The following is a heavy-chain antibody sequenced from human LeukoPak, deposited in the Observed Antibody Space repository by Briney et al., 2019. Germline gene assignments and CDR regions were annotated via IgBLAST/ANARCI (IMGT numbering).Heavy chain of an antibody. V-gene: IGHV3-7*01. CDR2: IKQGGSRQ. CDR1: GFTFTNFW. D-gene: IGHD4-23*01. Sequence: GGSLRLSCAASGFTFTNFWMNWVRQAPGKGLEWVANIKQGGSRQSYVGSVTGRFTISRDNAKSSLYLQMNSLRAEDTAVYYCARGRDYGGDSVRAFDIWGQGTMVTVSS. J-gene: IGHJ3*02. CDR3: ARGRDYGGDSVRAFDI.